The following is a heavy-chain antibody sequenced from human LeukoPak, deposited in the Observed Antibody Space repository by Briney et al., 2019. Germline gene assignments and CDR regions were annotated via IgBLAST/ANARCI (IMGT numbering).Heavy chain of an antibody. CDR1: GGSISSGGYS. CDR2: IYHSGST. CDR3: AKGYRGIEAFDV. J-gene: IGHJ3*01. D-gene: IGHD2-2*02. Sequence: SETLSLTCAVSGGSISSGGYSWSWIRQPPGKGLEWIGYIYHSGSTYYNPSLKSRVTISVDRSKNQFSLKLSSVTAADTAVYYCAKGYRGIEAFDVWGQGTMVTVSS. V-gene: IGHV4-30-2*01.